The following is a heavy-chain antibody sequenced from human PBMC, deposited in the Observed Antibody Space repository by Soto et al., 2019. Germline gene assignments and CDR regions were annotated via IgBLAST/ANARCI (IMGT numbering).Heavy chain of an antibody. J-gene: IGHJ5*02. V-gene: IGHV4-4*02. CDR2: IHSSGIT. CDR3: AGQWSAGYGAFDP. CDR1: GGSVNNDKW. Sequence: QVQLQESDPGLVKPSGTLSLTCAVSGGSVNNDKWWSWVRQPPGKGLEWIGEIHSSGITNYNPSLKSRASIFVDKFKNQFSVKLTSVTAADTAVYFCAGQWSAGYGAFDPWGQGTLVTVSS. D-gene: IGHD3-9*01.